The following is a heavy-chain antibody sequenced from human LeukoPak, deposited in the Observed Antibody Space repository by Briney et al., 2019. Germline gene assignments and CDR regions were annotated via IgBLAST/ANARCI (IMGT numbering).Heavy chain of an antibody. J-gene: IGHJ6*02. CDR1: GFTFRSYV. D-gene: IGHD2-2*01. CDR2: LNTDGAWI. CDR3: AREGPLVVPAAILTYYGKDV. V-gene: IGHV3-23*01. Sequence: PGGSLRLSCAASGFTFRSYVMSWVRLAPGKGLEWVSGLNTDGAWIYYADSVKGRFTISRDNSENTLYLQMNSLRVEDTAIYYCAREGPLVVPAAILTYYGKDVWAQGTRVTVS.